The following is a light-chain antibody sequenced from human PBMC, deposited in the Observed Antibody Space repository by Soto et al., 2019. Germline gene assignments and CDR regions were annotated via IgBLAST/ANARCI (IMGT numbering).Light chain of an antibody. J-gene: IGKJ1*01. V-gene: IGKV3-20*01. Sequence: EIVLTQSPGTLSLSPGERATLSCRASQSVSSSYLAWYQQKPGQAPRLLIYGASSRATGISDRFSGSGSGTDFTLTISRLEPEDFAVYYCQQYTDWPLTFGQGTKVDIK. CDR1: QSVSSSY. CDR2: GAS. CDR3: QQYTDWPLT.